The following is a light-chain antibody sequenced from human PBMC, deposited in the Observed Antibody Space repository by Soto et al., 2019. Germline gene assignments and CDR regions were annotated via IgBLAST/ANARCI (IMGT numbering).Light chain of an antibody. CDR2: EVS. CDR3: SSYTSSSTPVV. J-gene: IGLJ2*01. Sequence: QSALTQPASVSGSPGQSITISCTGTSSDVGAYNYVSWYQQHPGKAPKLMIYEVSNRPSGVSNRFSGSKSGNTASLTISGLQAEDEADYYRSSYTSSSTPVVFGGGTKLTVL. V-gene: IGLV2-14*01. CDR1: SSDVGAYNY.